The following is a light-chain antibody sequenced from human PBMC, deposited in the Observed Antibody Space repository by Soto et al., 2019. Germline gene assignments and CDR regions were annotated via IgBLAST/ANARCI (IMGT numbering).Light chain of an antibody. CDR3: CSFAGATIWV. V-gene: IGLV2-23*02. J-gene: IGLJ3*02. Sequence: QSVLTQPASVSGSPGQSITISCAGSSNDVGSYDLVSWYQHHPGNAPKLIIFEVNKRPSGVSDRFSGSKSGNTASLTISGLQPEDESDYYCCSFAGATIWVFGGGTQLTVL. CDR1: SNDVGSYDL. CDR2: EVN.